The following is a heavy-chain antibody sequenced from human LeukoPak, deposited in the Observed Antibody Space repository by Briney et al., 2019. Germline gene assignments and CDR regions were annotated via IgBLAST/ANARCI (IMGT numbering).Heavy chain of an antibody. CDR1: GFTFSSYW. CDR3: ARDLAHDFWSGYYPQYYFDY. V-gene: IGHV3-7*01. Sequence: GGSLRLSCAASGFTFSSYWMSWVRQAPGKGLEWVANIKQDGSEKYYVDSVKGRFTISRDNAKNSLYLQMNSLRAEDTAVYYCARDLAHDFWSGYYPQYYFDYWGQGTLVTVSS. CDR2: IKQDGSEK. J-gene: IGHJ4*02. D-gene: IGHD3-3*01.